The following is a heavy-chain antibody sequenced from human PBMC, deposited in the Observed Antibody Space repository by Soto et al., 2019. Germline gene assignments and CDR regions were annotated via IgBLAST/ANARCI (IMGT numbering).Heavy chain of an antibody. CDR3: AKDLWKGQYSYAH. D-gene: IGHD5-18*01. CDR2: ISGSGGST. V-gene: IGHV3-23*01. J-gene: IGHJ4*02. Sequence: GGSLRLSCAASVVTLSIYAMSWVRPAPGKGLEWVSAISGSGGSTYYADSVKGRFTISRDNSKNTLYLQMNSLRAEDTAVYYCAKDLWKGQYSYAHWGQGTLVTVSS. CDR1: VVTLSIYA.